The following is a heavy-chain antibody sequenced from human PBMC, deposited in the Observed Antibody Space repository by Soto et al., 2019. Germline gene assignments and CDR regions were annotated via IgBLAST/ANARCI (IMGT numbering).Heavy chain of an antibody. CDR1: GFTFSSYA. J-gene: IGHJ4*02. CDR2: VSIGGST. V-gene: IGHV3-23*01. D-gene: IGHD2-15*01. CDR3: AKSRGAGGHFDY. Sequence: DVQLLESGGGLVQPEGSLSLSCAASGFTFSSYAMGWVRQGPGKGLEWVAVVSIGGSTHYGDSVRGRFTISRDNSKNTLSLQMNSLTAEDTAVYFCAKSRGAGGHFDYWGQGAQVTVSS.